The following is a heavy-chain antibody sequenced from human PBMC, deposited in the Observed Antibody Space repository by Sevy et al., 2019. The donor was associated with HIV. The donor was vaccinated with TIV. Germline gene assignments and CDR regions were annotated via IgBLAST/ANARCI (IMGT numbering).Heavy chain of an antibody. CDR1: GGTFSSYA. CDR2: IIPILGIA. V-gene: IGHV1-69*04. CDR3: ARGSSTTRAFDI. Sequence: ASVKVSCKASGGTFSSYAISWVRQAPGQGLEWRGRIIPILGIANYAQKFQGRVTITADKSTRTAYMELSSLRSEDTAVYYCARGSSTTRAFDIWGQGTMVTVSS. J-gene: IGHJ3*02. D-gene: IGHD2-2*01.